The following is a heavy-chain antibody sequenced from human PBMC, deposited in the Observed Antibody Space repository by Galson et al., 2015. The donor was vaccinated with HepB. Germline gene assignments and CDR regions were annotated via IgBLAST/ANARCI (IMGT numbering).Heavy chain of an antibody. J-gene: IGHJ5*02. CDR1: GYTFTNYV. CDR2: ISRKDEGT. Sequence: SLRLSCEASGYTFTNYVMHWVRQAPGKGPEWVGSISRKDEGTIYTRNFRGRFTITGDNSKNTAYLQMKGLRADDTAVYYCAKCSGCDWYVPQHFDPWGRGTLVTVSS. V-gene: IGHV3-23*01. CDR3: AKCSGCDWYVPQHFDP. D-gene: IGHD3-10*02.